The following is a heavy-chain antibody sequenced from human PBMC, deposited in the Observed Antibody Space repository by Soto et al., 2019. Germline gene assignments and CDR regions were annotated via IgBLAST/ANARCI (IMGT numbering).Heavy chain of an antibody. J-gene: IGHJ5*01. CDR3: ARDRCFDGSCYSASDS. CDR2: ISTTSFTI. Sequence: GGSLRLSCAASGFSFSTYDMDWVRQAPGKAPEWIAHISTTSFTIYYADSVKGRFTISRDNARNSLNLEMKSLRDEDTAVYYCARDRCFDGSCYSASDSWGQGILVTVSS. D-gene: IGHD2-15*01. V-gene: IGHV3-48*02. CDR1: GFSFSTYD.